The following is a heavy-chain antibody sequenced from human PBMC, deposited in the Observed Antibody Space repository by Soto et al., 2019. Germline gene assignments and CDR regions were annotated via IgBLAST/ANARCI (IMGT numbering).Heavy chain of an antibody. CDR2: ISGAGGTT. D-gene: IGHD3-16*01. J-gene: IGHJ4*02. CDR1: GFTFSNYA. CDR3: VRRGSYTSMPGDY. Sequence: GGSLRLSCAASGFTFSNYAMSWVRQAPGKGLEWVSGISGAGGTTYHADSVKGRFTISRDNSKNTLFLQMNSLRAEDTALYYCVRRGSYTSMPGDYWGQGTLVTVSS. V-gene: IGHV3-23*01.